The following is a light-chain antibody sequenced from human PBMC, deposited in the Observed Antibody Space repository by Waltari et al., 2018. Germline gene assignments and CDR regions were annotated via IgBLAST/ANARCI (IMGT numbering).Light chain of an antibody. V-gene: IGLV1-40*01. CDR3: QSYDRSLSVV. Sequence: QSALTQPPSVSGAPGQRITISCTGRGSNIGAGYDVPWYQQFPGTAPKLLPDGNNNRPSGVPDRFFGSKTGTSASLAITGLQADDEADYYCQSYDRSLSVVFGGGTKLTVL. CDR2: GNN. CDR1: GSNIGAGYD. J-gene: IGLJ2*01.